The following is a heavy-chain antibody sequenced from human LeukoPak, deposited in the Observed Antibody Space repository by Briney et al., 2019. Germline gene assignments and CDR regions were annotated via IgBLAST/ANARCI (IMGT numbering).Heavy chain of an antibody. CDR2: IYHSGST. D-gene: IGHD3-10*01. CDR3: ASRSSGRPFDY. CDR1: GYSISSGYY. V-gene: IGHV4-38-2*02. Sequence: SETLSLTCTVSGYSISSGYYWGWIRQPPGKGLEWIGSIYHSGSTYYNPSLKSRVTISVDTSKNQFSLKLSSVTAADTAVYYCASRSSGRPFDYWGQGTLVTVSS. J-gene: IGHJ4*02.